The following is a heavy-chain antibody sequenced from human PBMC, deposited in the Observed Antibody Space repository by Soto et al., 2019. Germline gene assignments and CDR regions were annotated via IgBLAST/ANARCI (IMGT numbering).Heavy chain of an antibody. D-gene: IGHD3-3*01. V-gene: IGHV4-31*03. CDR2: IYYSGST. CDR1: GGSISSGGYY. J-gene: IGHJ6*02. CDR3: ARDSGFWSGYYTGGGFVAYYGMDV. Sequence: TSETLSLTCTVSGGSISSGGYYWSWIRQHPGKGLEWIGYIYYSGSTCYNPSLKSRVTISVDTSKNQFSLKLSSVTAADTAVYYCARDSGFWSGYYTGGGFVAYYGMDVWGQGTTVTVSS.